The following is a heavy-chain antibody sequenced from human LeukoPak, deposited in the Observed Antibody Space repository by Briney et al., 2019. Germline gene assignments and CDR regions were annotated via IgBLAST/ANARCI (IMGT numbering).Heavy chain of an antibody. CDR2: ISGSGGST. CDR3: AKDLDTILGVVIPFDY. CDR1: GFTVSNYY. V-gene: IGHV3-23*01. Sequence: GGSLRLSCAASGFTVSNYYMSWIRQAPGKGLEWVSAISGSGGSTYYADSVKGRFTISRDNSKNTLYLQMNSLRAEDTAVYYCAKDLDTILGVVIPFDYWGQGTLVTVSS. D-gene: IGHD3-3*01. J-gene: IGHJ4*02.